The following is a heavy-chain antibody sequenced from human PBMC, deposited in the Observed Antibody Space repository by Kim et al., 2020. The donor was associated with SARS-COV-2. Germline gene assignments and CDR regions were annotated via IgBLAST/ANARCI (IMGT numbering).Heavy chain of an antibody. Sequence: GGSLRLSCAASGFTFSSYAMHWVRQAPGKGLEWVAVISYDGNNQYYPDSVKGRFTISRDNSYNTLSLQIDSLRTEDTAVYYCARGGEDIVVVKPSTLDYWGQVTLVTVSS. D-gene: IGHD2-15*01. CDR1: GFTFSSYA. CDR3: ARGGEDIVVVKPSTLDY. CDR2: ISYDGNNQ. V-gene: IGHV3-30*04. J-gene: IGHJ4*02.